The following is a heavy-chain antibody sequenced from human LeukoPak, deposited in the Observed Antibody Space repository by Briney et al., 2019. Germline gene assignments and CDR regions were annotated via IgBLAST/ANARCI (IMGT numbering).Heavy chain of an antibody. CDR1: GYTFTSYD. CDR3: ARDRRPVGDAYNLDYFDY. D-gene: IGHD5-24*01. CDR2: MNPNSGNT. V-gene: IGHV1-8*02. Sequence: ASVKVSCKASGYTFTSYDINWVRQATGQGLEWMGWMNPNSGNTGYAQKFQGRVTMTRDTSISTAYMELSRLRSDDTAVYYCARDRRPVGDAYNLDYFDYWGQGTLVTVSS. J-gene: IGHJ4*02.